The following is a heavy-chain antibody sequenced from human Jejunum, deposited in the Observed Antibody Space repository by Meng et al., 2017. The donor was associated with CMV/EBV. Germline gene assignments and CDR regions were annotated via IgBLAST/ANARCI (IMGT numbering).Heavy chain of an antibody. CDR3: ARGGRECSSTSCYIDYLDY. V-gene: IGHV7-4-1*02. D-gene: IGHD2-2*02. CDR1: FTTYA. J-gene: IGHJ4*02. CDR2: INPNTGNP. Sequence: FTTYAMNWMRQAPGQGLEWMGWINPNTGNPTYAQGFTGQFVFSLDTSVSTTYLQISSLKAEDTAVYYCARGGRECSSTSCYIDYLDYWGQGTLVTVSS.